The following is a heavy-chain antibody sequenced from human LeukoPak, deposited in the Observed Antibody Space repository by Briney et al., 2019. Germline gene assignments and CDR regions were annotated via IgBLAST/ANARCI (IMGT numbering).Heavy chain of an antibody. V-gene: IGHV3-30*07. D-gene: IGHD5-24*01. Sequence: PGRSLRLSCAASGFTFSSYAMHWVRQAPGKGLEWVAVISYDGSNKYYADSVKGRFTISRDNSKNTLYLQMNSLRAEDTAVYYCATQPSRDGYPRSPNYFDYWGQGTLVTVSS. CDR2: ISYDGSNK. CDR1: GFTFSSYA. CDR3: ATQPSRDGYPRSPNYFDY. J-gene: IGHJ4*02.